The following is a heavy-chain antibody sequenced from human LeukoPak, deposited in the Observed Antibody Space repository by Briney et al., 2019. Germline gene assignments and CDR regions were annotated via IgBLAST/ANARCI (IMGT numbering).Heavy chain of an antibody. V-gene: IGHV1-46*01. CDR1: GYTFTSYY. J-gene: IGHJ4*02. Sequence: ASVKVSCKASGYTFTSYYMHWVRQAPGQGLEWMGIINPSGGSTSYAQKFQGRVTITADTSTSTVYMELSSLRSEDTAVYYCVTHSSSWHEGRDYWGQGTLVTVSS. CDR2: INPSGGST. D-gene: IGHD6-13*01. CDR3: VTHSSSWHEGRDY.